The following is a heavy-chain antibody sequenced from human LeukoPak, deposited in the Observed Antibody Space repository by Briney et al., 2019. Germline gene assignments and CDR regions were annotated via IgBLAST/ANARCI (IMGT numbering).Heavy chain of an antibody. CDR2: MSYDGRNK. D-gene: IGHD2-15*01. J-gene: IGHJ4*02. CDR3: ARARASGRSGFDY. V-gene: IGHV3-30*03. Sequence: GGSLRLSCAASGFTFNNYGMHWVRQAPGKGLEWVAVMSYDGRNKHYPDSVKGRFTISRDNAKNSLDLQMNSLRDEDTAVYYCARARASGRSGFDYWGQGTLVTVSS. CDR1: GFTFNNYG.